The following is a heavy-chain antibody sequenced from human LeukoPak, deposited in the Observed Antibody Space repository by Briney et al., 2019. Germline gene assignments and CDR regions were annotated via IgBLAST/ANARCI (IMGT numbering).Heavy chain of an antibody. Sequence: PGGSLRLSCAASGFTFDDYAMHWVRQAPGKGLEWVSGISWNSGSIGYADSVKGRFTISRDNAKNSLYLQMNSLRAEDTAVYYCARGGIQLWPDPLDDYWGQGTLVTVSS. CDR2: ISWNSGSI. CDR3: ARGGIQLWPDPLDDY. V-gene: IGHV3-9*01. D-gene: IGHD5-18*01. CDR1: GFTFDDYA. J-gene: IGHJ4*02.